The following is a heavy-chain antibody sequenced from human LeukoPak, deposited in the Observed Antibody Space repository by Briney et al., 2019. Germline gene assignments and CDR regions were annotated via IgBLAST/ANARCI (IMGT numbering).Heavy chain of an antibody. Sequence: SETLSLTCAVYGGSFSGYYWSWIRQPPGKGLEWIGEINHSGSTNYNPSLKSRVTISVDTSKNQFSLKLGSVTAADTAVYYCAAVYYDFWSGYYPYWGQGTLVTVSS. CDR1: GGSFSGYY. CDR2: INHSGST. J-gene: IGHJ4*02. CDR3: AAVYYDFWSGYYPY. D-gene: IGHD3-3*01. V-gene: IGHV4-34*01.